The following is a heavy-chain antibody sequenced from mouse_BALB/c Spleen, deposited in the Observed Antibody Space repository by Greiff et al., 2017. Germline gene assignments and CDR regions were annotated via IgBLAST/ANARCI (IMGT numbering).Heavy chain of an antibody. D-gene: IGHD2-1*01. CDR1: GFTFSSYA. CDR3: ARQGDGNYYYFDY. Sequence: EVQVVESGGGLVKPGGSLKLSCAASGFTFSSYAMSWVRQTPEKRLEWVATISSGGSYTYYPDSVKGRFTISRDNAKNTLYLQMSSLRSEDTAMYYCARQGDGNYYYFDYWGQGTTLTVSS. V-gene: IGHV5-9-3*01. CDR2: ISSGGSYT. J-gene: IGHJ2*01.